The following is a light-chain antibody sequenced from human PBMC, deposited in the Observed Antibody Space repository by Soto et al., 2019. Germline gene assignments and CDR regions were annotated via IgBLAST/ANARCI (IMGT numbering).Light chain of an antibody. J-gene: IGKJ2*01. CDR3: MQGTHRPHS. V-gene: IGKV2-30*01. Sequence: DVVMTQSPLSLPVTLGQPASISCRSSLSLFYSDGNTYLNWFQQRPVQAPRRIIYKVSNRDSGVPNSISGSRASTDFTMQISKVEAEDVGVSCCMQGTHRPHSFGEGTNLEIK. CDR2: KVS. CDR1: LSLFYSDGNTY.